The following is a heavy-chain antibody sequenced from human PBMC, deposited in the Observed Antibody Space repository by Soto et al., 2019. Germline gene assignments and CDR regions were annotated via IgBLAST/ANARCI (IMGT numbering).Heavy chain of an antibody. J-gene: IGHJ4*02. CDR1: GYTFIGYY. CDR3: ARDSPGGLPSYYFDY. CDR2: INPNSGGT. V-gene: IGHV1-2*02. Sequence: QVQLVQSGAEVKKPGASVKVSCKASGYTFIGYYMHWVRQAPGQGLEWMGWINPNSGGTNYAQKFQGRVTMTRDTSISTAYMELSRLRSDDTAVYYCARDSPGGLPSYYFDYWGQGTLVTVSS. D-gene: IGHD6-25*01.